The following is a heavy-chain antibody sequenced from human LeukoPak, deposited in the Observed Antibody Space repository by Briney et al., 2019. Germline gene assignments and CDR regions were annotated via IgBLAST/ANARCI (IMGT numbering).Heavy chain of an antibody. V-gene: IGHV4-59*04. CDR3: ARAFRARYFDL. CDR1: GGSINSYY. CDR2: IYYSGST. D-gene: IGHD1-26*01. J-gene: IGHJ2*01. Sequence: PSETLSLTCTVSGGSINSYYWSWIRQPPGKGLEWIGIIYYSGSTYYNPSLKGRVTISVDTSKNQFSLKLSSVTAADTAVYYCARAFRARYFDLWGRGTLVTVSS.